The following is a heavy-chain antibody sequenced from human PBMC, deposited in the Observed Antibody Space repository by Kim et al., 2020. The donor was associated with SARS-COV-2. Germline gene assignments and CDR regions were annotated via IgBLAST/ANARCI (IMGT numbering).Heavy chain of an antibody. D-gene: IGHD2-2*01. V-gene: IGHV3-23*01. CDR3: AKDLFYCSSTSCYRDY. J-gene: IGHJ4*02. Sequence: GGSLRLSCAASGFTFSSYAMSWVRQAPGKGLEWVSAISGSGGSTYYADSVKGRFTISRDNSKNTLYLQMNSLRAEDTAVYYCAKDLFYCSSTSCYRDYWGQGTLVTVSS. CDR2: ISGSGGST. CDR1: GFTFSSYA.